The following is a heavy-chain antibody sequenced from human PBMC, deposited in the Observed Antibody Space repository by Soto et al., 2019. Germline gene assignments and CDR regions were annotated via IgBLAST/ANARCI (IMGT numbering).Heavy chain of an antibody. CDR2: IYYSGST. CDR3: ARASKYDSSGNFDY. D-gene: IGHD3-22*01. J-gene: IGHJ4*02. V-gene: IGHV4-31*03. Sequence: SETLSLTCTASGGSISSGGYYWSWIRQHPGKGLEWIGYIYYSGSTYYNPSLKSRVTISVDTSKNQFSLKLSSVTAADTAVYYCARASKYDSSGNFDYWGQGTMVTVSS. CDR1: GGSISSGGYY.